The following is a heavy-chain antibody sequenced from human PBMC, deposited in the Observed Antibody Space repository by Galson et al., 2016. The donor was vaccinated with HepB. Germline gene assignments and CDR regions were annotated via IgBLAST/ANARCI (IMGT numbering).Heavy chain of an antibody. Sequence: SLRLSCAASGFTFDDYTMHWVRQAPGKGLEWVSLISWDGVTTYYADSLRGRFNISRDNSKNSLYLQMNSLTTEDTALYYCAKDKNTAVESFYSGMDVWGQGATVTVSS. CDR2: ISWDGVTT. J-gene: IGHJ6*02. V-gene: IGHV3-43*01. D-gene: IGHD5-18*01. CDR1: GFTFDDYT. CDR3: AKDKNTAVESFYSGMDV.